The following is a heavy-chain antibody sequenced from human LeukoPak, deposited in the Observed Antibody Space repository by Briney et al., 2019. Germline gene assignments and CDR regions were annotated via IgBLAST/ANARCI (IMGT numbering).Heavy chain of an antibody. V-gene: IGHV3-73*01. J-gene: IGHJ2*01. Sequence: GGSLKLSCAASGFTFSGSAMHWVRQASGKGLEWVGRIRSKANNYATTYAASVKGRFTISRDDPKNTAYLQMNSLKTEDTAVYYCTRHIWFGEDWYFDLWGRGTLSLSPQ. CDR2: IRSKANNYAT. CDR3: TRHIWFGEDWYFDL. D-gene: IGHD3-10*01. CDR1: GFTFSGSA.